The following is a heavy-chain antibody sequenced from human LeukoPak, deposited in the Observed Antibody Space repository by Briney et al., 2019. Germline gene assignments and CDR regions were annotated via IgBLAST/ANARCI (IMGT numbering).Heavy chain of an antibody. V-gene: IGHV3-21*01. CDR3: AVVGPTVYFDY. CDR1: GFTFSSYS. Sequence: GGSLTLSCAASGFTFSSYSMNWLRQAPGKGLEGVAAISTSSSYIYYADSVKGRFTISRDNAKNSMYLQMNSLRAEDTAVYYCAVVGPTVYFDYWGQGTLVTVSS. D-gene: IGHD2-15*01. J-gene: IGHJ4*02. CDR2: ISTSSSYI.